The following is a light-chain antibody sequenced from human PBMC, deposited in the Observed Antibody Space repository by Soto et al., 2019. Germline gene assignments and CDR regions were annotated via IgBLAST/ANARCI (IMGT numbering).Light chain of an antibody. CDR2: DAS. Sequence: EIVLTQSPATLSLSPGERATLSCRASQSISNYLAWYQQKPGHVPRRLIYDASNRATGIPARFSGSGSGTDFTLSISSLGPEDFAIYYCQQRSSWPPSFTFGPGTKVDIK. J-gene: IGKJ3*01. CDR3: QQRSSWPPSFT. CDR1: QSISNY. V-gene: IGKV3-11*01.